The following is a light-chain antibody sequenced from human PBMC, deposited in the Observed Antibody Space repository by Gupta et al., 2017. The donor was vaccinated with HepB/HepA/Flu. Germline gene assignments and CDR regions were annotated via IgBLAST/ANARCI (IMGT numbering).Light chain of an antibody. Sequence: QSALTQPPSVSGAPGQTVTISCTGSSSNIGAGYDVNWYQQLPGTAPKLLIYGNKNRPSGVPDRVSGSRSGTSASLAITGLQTEDEADYYCQSYDSSLSAVVFGGGTKLTVL. CDR3: QSYDSSLSAVV. CDR2: GNK. CDR1: SSNIGAGYD. J-gene: IGLJ2*01. V-gene: IGLV1-40*01.